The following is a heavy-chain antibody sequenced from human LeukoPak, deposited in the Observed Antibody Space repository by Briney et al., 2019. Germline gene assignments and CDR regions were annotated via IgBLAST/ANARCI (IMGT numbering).Heavy chain of an antibody. CDR3: AKGGRFVVVPAADY. CDR1: GFTFSSYA. CDR2: ISDTGNT. D-gene: IGHD2-2*01. Sequence: GGSLRLSCAASGFTFSSYAMSWVRQAPGKGLEWVSAISDTGNTYHADSVKGRFTISRDNSKNTLYLQMNSLRAEDTAVYYCAKGGRFVVVPAADYWGQGTLVTVSS. J-gene: IGHJ4*02. V-gene: IGHV3-23*01.